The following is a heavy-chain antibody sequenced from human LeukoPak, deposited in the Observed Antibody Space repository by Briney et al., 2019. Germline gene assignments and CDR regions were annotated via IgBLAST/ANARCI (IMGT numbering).Heavy chain of an antibody. J-gene: IGHJ6*03. CDR1: GYTFTSYG. CDR3: ARVALTMVRGDYYYYMDV. V-gene: IGHV1-18*01. CDR2: ISAYNGNT. D-gene: IGHD3-10*01. Sequence: ASVKVSCKASGYTFTSYGISWARQAPGQGLEWMGWISAYNGNTNYAQKLQGRVTMTTDTSTSTAYMELRSLRSDDTAVYYCARVALTMVRGDYYYYMDVWGKGTTVTVSS.